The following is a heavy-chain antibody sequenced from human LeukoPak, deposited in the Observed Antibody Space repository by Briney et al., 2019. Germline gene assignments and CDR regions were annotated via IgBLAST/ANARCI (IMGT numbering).Heavy chain of an antibody. J-gene: IGHJ4*02. CDR1: GGSISSSSYY. V-gene: IGHV4-39*01. Sequence: PSETLSLTCAVSGGSISSSSYYWGWLRQPPGKGLEWIGNIYHSGSTYYNPSLKSRVTISIDTSKNQFSLKLSSVTAADTAVYYCASMNTETTYGYWGQGTLVTVSS. D-gene: IGHD4-11*01. CDR2: IYHSGST. CDR3: ASMNTETTYGY.